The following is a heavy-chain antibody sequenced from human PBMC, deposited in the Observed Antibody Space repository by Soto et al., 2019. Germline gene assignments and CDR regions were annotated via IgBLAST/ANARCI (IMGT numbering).Heavy chain of an antibody. CDR2: IYYSGST. D-gene: IGHD3-10*01. CDR3: ARGSLLRITMVRGVSGWFDP. J-gene: IGHJ5*02. Sequence: QVQLQESGPGLVKPSQTLSLTCTVSGGSISSGGYYWSWIRQHPGKGLEWIGYIYYSGSTYYNPSLKSRVTISVDTSKNQFSLKLSSVTAADTAVYYCARGSLLRITMVRGVSGWFDPWGQGTLVTVSS. CDR1: GGSISSGGYY. V-gene: IGHV4-31*03.